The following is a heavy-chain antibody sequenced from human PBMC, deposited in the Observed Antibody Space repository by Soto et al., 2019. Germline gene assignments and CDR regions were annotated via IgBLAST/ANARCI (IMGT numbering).Heavy chain of an antibody. CDR2: IYYSGST. CDR3: ARSPSYYYYYLDV. Sequence: QVQLQESGPGLVKPSETLSLTCTVSGGSINRYYWSWIRQPPGKGLEWIGYIYYSGSTDYNPSLKNRVTISVDTSKNQFSLKVSSVTAADTAVYYCARSPSYYYYYLDVWGKGTTVTVSS. CDR1: GGSINRYY. V-gene: IGHV4-59*08. J-gene: IGHJ6*03.